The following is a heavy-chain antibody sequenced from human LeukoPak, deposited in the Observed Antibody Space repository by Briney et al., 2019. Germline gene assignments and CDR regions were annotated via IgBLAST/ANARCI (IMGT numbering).Heavy chain of an antibody. Sequence: GASVKVSCKASGYTFTGYYMHWVRQAPGQGLEWMGWINPNSGGTNYAQKFQGRVTMTRDTSISTAYMELSRLRSDNTAVYYCARVYGSSWYSDFDYWGQGTLVTVSS. V-gene: IGHV1-2*02. J-gene: IGHJ4*02. CDR3: ARVYGSSWYSDFDY. CDR1: GYTFTGYY. CDR2: INPNSGGT. D-gene: IGHD6-13*01.